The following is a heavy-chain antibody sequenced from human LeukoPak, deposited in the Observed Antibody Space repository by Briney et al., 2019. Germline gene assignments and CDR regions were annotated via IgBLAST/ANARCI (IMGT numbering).Heavy chain of an antibody. CDR2: ISWNSGSI. J-gene: IGHJ4*02. CDR1: GFTFDDYA. D-gene: IGHD3-3*01. CDR3: AKADSDFWSGYVDY. V-gene: IGHV3-9*01. Sequence: PGRSLRLSCAASGFTFDDYAMHWVRQAPGKGLEWVSGISWNSGSIGYADSVKGRFTISRDNAKNSLYLQMNSLRAEDTALYYCAKADSDFWSGYVDYWGQGTLVTVSS.